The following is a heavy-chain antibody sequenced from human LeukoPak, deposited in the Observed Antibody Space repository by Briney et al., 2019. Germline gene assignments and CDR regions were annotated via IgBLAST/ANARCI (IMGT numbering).Heavy chain of an antibody. V-gene: IGHV4-39*01. CDR2: IYYSGST. Sequence: PSETLSLTCTVSGGSISSSSYYWGWIRQPPGKGLEWIGSIYYSGSTYYNPSLKSRVTISVDTSKNKFSLKLSSVTAADTAVYYCARLARGYSYGYVGYWGQGTVVTVSS. D-gene: IGHD5-18*01. J-gene: IGHJ4*02. CDR1: GGSISSSSYY. CDR3: ARLARGYSYGYVGY.